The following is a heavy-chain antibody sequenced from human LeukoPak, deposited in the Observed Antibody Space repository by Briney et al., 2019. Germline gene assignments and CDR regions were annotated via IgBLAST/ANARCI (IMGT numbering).Heavy chain of an antibody. D-gene: IGHD2-15*01. CDR1: GYTFATLD. Sequence: AASVKVSCKASGYTFATLDINWVRQAPGQGLEWMGWINPNSGNRGYAQKFQGRVTITRDTSISTAYMELSSLRSEDTAVYYCARVDGSPDYWGQRTLVTVSS. CDR3: ARVDGSPDY. V-gene: IGHV1-8*03. J-gene: IGHJ4*02. CDR2: INPNSGNR.